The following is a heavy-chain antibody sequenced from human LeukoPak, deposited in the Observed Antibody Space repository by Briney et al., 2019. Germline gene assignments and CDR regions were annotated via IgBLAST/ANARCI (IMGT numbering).Heavy chain of an antibody. V-gene: IGHV4-4*07. CDR2: IYTSGST. CDR3: ASELLSYDISYYFDY. Sequence: SETLSLTCTVSGGSISSYYWSWIRQPAGKGLEWIGRIYTSGSTNYNPSLKSRVTISVDTSKNQFSLKLSSVTAADTAVYYCASELLSYDISYYFDYWGQGTLVTVSS. D-gene: IGHD3-9*01. CDR1: GGSISSYY. J-gene: IGHJ4*02.